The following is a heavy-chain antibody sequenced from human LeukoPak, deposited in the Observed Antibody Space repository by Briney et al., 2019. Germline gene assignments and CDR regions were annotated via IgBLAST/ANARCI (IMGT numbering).Heavy chain of an antibody. CDR1: GFTFSSYS. CDR3: AEGGYSGSSGDFDY. Sequence: GGSLRLSCAASGFTFSSYSMNWVRQAPGKGLEWVANIKEDGSESYYVDSVRGRFTISRDNVKNSLYLQMNSLRAEDTAVYYCAEGGYSGSSGDFDYWGQGTLVTVSS. D-gene: IGHD1-26*01. V-gene: IGHV3-7*01. J-gene: IGHJ4*02. CDR2: IKEDGSES.